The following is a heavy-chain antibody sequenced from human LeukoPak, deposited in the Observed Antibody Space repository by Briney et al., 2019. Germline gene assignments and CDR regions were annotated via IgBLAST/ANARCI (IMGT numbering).Heavy chain of an antibody. J-gene: IGHJ4*02. V-gene: IGHV4-59*01. CDR2: IYYSGSS. Sequence: PSETLSLTCTVSGGSISSYYWSLIRQPPGKGLEWIGYIYYSGSSNYNPSLKSRVTISVDTSKKQFSLKLRSVTAADTAVYYCAGMTTVTTRFDYWGQGTLVTVSS. CDR1: GGSISSYY. D-gene: IGHD4-17*01. CDR3: AGMTTVTTRFDY.